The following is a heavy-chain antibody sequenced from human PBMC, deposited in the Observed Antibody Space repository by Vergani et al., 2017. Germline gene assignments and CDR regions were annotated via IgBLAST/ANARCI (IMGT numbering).Heavy chain of an antibody. CDR1: GGSFSGYY. V-gene: IGHV4-34*01. Sequence: QVQLQQWGAGLLKPSETLSLTCAVYGGSFSGYYWSWIRQPPGKGLEWVGEINHSGSTNYNPSLKSRVTISVDTSKNQISLKLSSVTAADTAVYYCATGKEWGDYWGQGTLVTVSS. CDR3: ATGKEWGDY. J-gene: IGHJ4*02. CDR2: INHSGST. D-gene: IGHD2-8*01.